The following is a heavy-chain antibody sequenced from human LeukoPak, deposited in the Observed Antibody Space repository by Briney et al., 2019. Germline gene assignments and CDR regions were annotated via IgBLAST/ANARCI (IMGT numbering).Heavy chain of an antibody. D-gene: IGHD6-13*01. Sequence: PSETLSLTCAVYGGSFSGYYWSWIRQPPGKGLQWIGSIYHSGSTSYNPSLKSRVTISVDTSKNQFSLKLSSVTAADTAFYYCARQYSTNWYDDRGWFDPWGQGTLVTVSS. J-gene: IGHJ5*02. CDR2: IYHSGST. V-gene: IGHV4-34*01. CDR3: ARQYSTNWYDDRGWFDP. CDR1: GGSFSGYY.